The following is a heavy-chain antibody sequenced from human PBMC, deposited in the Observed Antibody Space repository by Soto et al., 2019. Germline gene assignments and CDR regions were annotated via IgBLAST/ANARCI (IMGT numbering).Heavy chain of an antibody. CDR1: GGSISSGGYY. J-gene: IGHJ6*02. V-gene: IGHV4-31*03. D-gene: IGHD3-10*01. CDR2: IYYTGTT. Sequence: QVQLQESGPGLGKPSQTLSLTCTVSGGSISSGGYYWSWIRQHPQKGLEWIGHIYYTGTTYYNPALSGRVTSPVDLSKSQFAVKLTCVTAADTAVYYFAIDHYFGAGRYDSPSYYYGMDVLCQGTSGTFSS. CDR3: AIDHYFGAGRYDSPSYYYGMDV.